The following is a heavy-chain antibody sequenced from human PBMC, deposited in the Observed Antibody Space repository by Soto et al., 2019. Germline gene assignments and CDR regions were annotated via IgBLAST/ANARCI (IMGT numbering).Heavy chain of an antibody. J-gene: IGHJ4*02. Sequence: SETLSLTCAVYGGSFSGYYWSWIRQPPGKGLEWIGEINHSGSTNYNPSLKSRVTISVDTSKNQFSLKLSSVTAADTAVYYCARAGTVVRSFDWGLGTLVTVSS. D-gene: IGHD2-15*01. CDR1: GGSFSGYY. CDR3: ARAGTVVRSFD. V-gene: IGHV4-34*01. CDR2: INHSGST.